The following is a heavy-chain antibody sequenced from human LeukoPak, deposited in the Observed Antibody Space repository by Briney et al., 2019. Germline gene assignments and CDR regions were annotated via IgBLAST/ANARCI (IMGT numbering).Heavy chain of an antibody. D-gene: IGHD2-2*02. V-gene: IGHV4-61*02. J-gene: IGHJ4*02. CDR3: ARDGGYCSSTSCYTSFDY. CDR2: IYTSGST. CDR1: GGSISSGSYY. Sequence: SQTLSLTCTVSGGSISSGSYYWSWIRRPAGKGLEWIGRIYTSGSTNYNPSLKSRVTISVDTSKNQFSLKLSPVTAADTAVYYCARDGGYCSSTSCYTSFDYWGQGTLVTVSS.